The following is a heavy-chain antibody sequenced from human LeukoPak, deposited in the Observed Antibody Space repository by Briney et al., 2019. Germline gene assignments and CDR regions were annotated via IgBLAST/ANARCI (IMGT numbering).Heavy chain of an antibody. Sequence: PSETLSLTCTVSGGSISSSSYYWGWIRQPPGKGLEWIGSIYYSGSTYYNPSLKSRVTISVDTSKNQFSLKLSSVTAADTAVYYCARGYSYGYYWGQGTLVTVSS. CDR3: ARGYSYGYY. CDR1: GGSISSSSYY. V-gene: IGHV4-39*07. J-gene: IGHJ4*02. CDR2: IYYSGST. D-gene: IGHD5-18*01.